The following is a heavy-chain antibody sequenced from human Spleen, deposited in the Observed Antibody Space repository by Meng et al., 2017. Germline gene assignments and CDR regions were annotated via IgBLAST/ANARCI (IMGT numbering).Heavy chain of an antibody. Sequence: ASVKVSCKPSGYNFPDYYINWVRQAPGQGLEWMGWINPNSGGTNYAQKFQGRVTMTRDTSISTAYMELSRLRSDDTAVYYCARDGVKGVRWFGYWGQGTLVTVSS. CDR2: INPNSGGT. J-gene: IGHJ4*02. CDR3: ARDGVKGVRWFGY. CDR1: GYNFPDYY. V-gene: IGHV1-2*02. D-gene: IGHD3-10*01.